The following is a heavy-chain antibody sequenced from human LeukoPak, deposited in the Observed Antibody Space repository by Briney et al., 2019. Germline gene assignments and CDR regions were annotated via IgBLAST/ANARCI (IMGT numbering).Heavy chain of an antibody. CDR1: GFTFIAYY. D-gene: IGHD4-17*01. J-gene: IGHJ6*02. V-gene: IGHV1-2*02. CDR3: ARDEDAHADLCMDV. Sequence: ASVKVSCKASGFTFIAYYIHWVRLAPGQGPEWVGWINPNGGTRNAQKFQGRATMTRDTSTSTAYMELYNLRSDDTAVYYCARDEDAHADLCMDVWGQGTTVTVSS. CDR2: INPNGGT.